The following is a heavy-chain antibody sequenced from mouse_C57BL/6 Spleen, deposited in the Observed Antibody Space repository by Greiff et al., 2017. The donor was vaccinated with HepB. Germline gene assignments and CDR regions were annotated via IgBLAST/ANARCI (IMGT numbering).Heavy chain of an antibody. CDR1: GFTFSSYA. D-gene: IGHD2-5*01. CDR3: ARVSYYSNEGYFDY. J-gene: IGHJ2*01. Sequence: EVKLMESGGGLVKPGGSLKLSCAASGFTFSSYAMSWVRQTPEKRLEWVATISDGGSYTYYPDNVKGRFTISRDNAKNNLYLQMSHLKSEDTAMYYCARVSYYSNEGYFDYWGQGTTLTVSS. CDR2: ISDGGSYT. V-gene: IGHV5-4*03.